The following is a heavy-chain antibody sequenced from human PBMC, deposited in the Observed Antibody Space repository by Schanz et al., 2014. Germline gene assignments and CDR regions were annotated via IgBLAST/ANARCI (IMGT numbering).Heavy chain of an antibody. CDR3: ARYGFRKFGVVYGLAV. V-gene: IGHV3-48*03. J-gene: IGHJ6*02. D-gene: IGHD3-3*01. Sequence: EVQLLESGGGLVQPGGSLRLSCAASGFTFSTYAMTWIRQAPGKGLEWISYVSSYDTTVSYADSVKGRFTISRDNAKNSVYLQMNSLRVEDTAVYYCARYGFRKFGVVYGLAVWGQGTTVTVS. CDR1: GFTFSTYA. CDR2: VSSYDTTV.